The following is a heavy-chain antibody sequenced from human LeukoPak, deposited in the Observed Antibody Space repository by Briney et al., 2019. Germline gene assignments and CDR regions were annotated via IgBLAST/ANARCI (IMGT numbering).Heavy chain of an antibody. J-gene: IGHJ4*02. D-gene: IGHD1-26*01. CDR3: TTDGVGVEGATYDN. CDR1: GGSISSSNW. Sequence: SENLSLTCAVSGGSISSSNWWNWVRQTPGKGLEWIGEIYHRGNTHYNPSLKSRVTMSVDTSTNQFSLRVNSVTAEDTAVYYCTTDGVGVEGATYDNWGQGTLVSVSS. V-gene: IGHV4-4*02. CDR2: IYHRGNT.